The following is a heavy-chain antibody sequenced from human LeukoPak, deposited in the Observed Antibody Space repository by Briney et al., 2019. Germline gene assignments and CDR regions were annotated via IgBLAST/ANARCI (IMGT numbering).Heavy chain of an antibody. CDR2: MYTRGST. J-gene: IGHJ2*01. D-gene: IGHD6-19*01. CDR3: ARVLLYSSRPFRWYFDL. Sequence: SETLSLTCTVSGYSISSGYYWSWIRQPAGKGLEWIGHMYTRGSTNYNPSLKSRVTMSVDTSKNQFSLRLTSVTAADTAVYYCARVLLYSSRPFRWYFDLWGRGTLVTVSS. V-gene: IGHV4-4*07. CDR1: GYSISSGYY.